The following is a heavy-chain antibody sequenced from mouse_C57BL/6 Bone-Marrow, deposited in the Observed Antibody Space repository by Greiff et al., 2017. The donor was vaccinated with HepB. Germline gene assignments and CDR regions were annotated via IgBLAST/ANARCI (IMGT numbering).Heavy chain of an antibody. D-gene: IGHD2-2*01. Sequence: EVKVVESGGGLVQPGGSMKLSCAASGFTFSDAWMDWVRQSPEKGLEWVAEIRNKANNHATYYAESVKGRFTISRDDSKSSVYLQMNSLRAEDTGIYYCTSTMVTTGPDVWGTGTTVTVSS. V-gene: IGHV6-6*01. CDR1: GFTFSDAW. J-gene: IGHJ1*03. CDR2: IRNKANNHAT. CDR3: TSTMVTTGPDV.